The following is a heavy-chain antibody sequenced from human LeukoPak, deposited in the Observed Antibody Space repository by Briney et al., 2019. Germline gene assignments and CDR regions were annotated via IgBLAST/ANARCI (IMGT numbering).Heavy chain of an antibody. CDR2: VNLSGGST. D-gene: IGHD3-3*01. CDR1: GYSVTGYY. V-gene: IGHV1-46*01. Sequence: ASETVSCKASGYSVTGYYIHWVRQAPGQGLEWMGIVNLSGGSTSYAQTFQGRVTMTRDTSTNTVYKELGSLRSEDTAVYYCARAGGVTIFAVVTAPYYQYYGLDVWGQGTTVTVSS. J-gene: IGHJ6*02. CDR3: ARAGGVTIFAVVTAPYYQYYGLDV.